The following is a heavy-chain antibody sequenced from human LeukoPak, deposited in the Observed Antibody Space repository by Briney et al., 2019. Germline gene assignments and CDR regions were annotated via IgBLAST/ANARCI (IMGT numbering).Heavy chain of an antibody. V-gene: IGHV4-34*01. CDR2: INHSGSA. Sequence: PSETLSLTCAVYGGSFSGYYWSWIRQPPGKGLEWIGEINHSGSANYNPSLKSRVTISVDTSKNQFSLKLSSVTAADTAVYYYAREVRLHAYFDYWGQGTLVTVSS. D-gene: IGHD2-15*01. CDR1: GGSFSGYY. J-gene: IGHJ4*02. CDR3: AREVRLHAYFDY.